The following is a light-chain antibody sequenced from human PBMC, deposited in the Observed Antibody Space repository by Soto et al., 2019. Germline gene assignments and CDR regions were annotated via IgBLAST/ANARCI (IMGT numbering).Light chain of an antibody. CDR3: QQVKSYPLLT. J-gene: IGKJ4*01. V-gene: IGKV1-9*01. CDR1: QGISNY. Sequence: DIQMTQSPSSLSASVGDRVSITCRASQGISNYLAWYQQKPGKVPKLLIYTTSTLQSGVPSRFSGSGSGTEFTLTISSLQPEDVATYYCQQVKSYPLLTFGGGTKVDIK. CDR2: TTS.